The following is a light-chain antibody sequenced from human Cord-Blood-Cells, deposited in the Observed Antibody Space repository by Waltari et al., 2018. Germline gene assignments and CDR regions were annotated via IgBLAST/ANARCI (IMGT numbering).Light chain of an antibody. CDR3: CSYAGSYTLV. CDR1: SSDVGGYNY. V-gene: IGLV2-11*01. CDR2: DVS. Sequence: QSALTQPRSVSGSPGQSVTISCTGTSSDVGGYNYVSWYQQHPGKAPKLMIYDVSKWPSGGPDRFSGSKSGNTASLTISGLQAEDEADYYCCSYAGSYTLVFGGGTKLTVL. J-gene: IGLJ2*01.